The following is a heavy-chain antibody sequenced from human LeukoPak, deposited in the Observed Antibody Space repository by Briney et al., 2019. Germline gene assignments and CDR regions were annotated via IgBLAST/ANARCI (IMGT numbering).Heavy chain of an antibody. J-gene: IGHJ4*02. CDR2: IYYSGST. CDR1: GGSISSYY. CDR3: ARLSTVTTSFDY. V-gene: IGHV4-59*12. Sequence: KASETLSLTCTVSGGSISSYYWSWIRQPPGKGLEWIGYIYYSGSTNYNPSLKSRVTMSVDTSENQFSLKLNSVTAADTAVYYCARLSTVTTSFDYWGQGTLVTVSS. D-gene: IGHD4-17*01.